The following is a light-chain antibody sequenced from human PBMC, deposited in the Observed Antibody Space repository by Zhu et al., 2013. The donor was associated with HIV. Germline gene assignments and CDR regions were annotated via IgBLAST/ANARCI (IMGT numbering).Light chain of an antibody. CDR2: EVS. CDR3: ASYTTSTTVL. V-gene: IGLV2-14*01. J-gene: IGLJ2*01. Sequence: QSALTQPPSVSGSPGQSITISCPGTSSDVGGYNYVSWYQHHPGKAPKLMIYEVSNRPSGVSNRFSGSKSGDTASLTISGLQAEDEADYYCASYTTSTTVLFGGGTKLTVL. CDR1: SSDVGGYNY.